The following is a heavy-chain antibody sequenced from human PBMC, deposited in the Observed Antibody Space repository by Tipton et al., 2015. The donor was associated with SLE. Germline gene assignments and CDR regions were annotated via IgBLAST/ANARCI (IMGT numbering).Heavy chain of an antibody. Sequence: GSLRLSCAASGFTFDDYAMHWARQAPGKGLEWISLITWDGSSTFYADSVKGRFIVSREKSKNSLYLQMNSLRTEDTALYYCAKGAHSTDWQEDFDIWGQGTVVTVSS. J-gene: IGHJ3*02. V-gene: IGHV3-43*01. CDR2: ITWDGSST. D-gene: IGHD2/OR15-2a*01. CDR3: AKGAHSTDWQEDFDI. CDR1: GFTFDDYA.